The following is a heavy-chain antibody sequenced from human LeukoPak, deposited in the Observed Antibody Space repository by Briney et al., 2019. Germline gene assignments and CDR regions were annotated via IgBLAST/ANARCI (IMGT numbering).Heavy chain of an antibody. V-gene: IGHV3-15*01. CDR1: GFTFSNAW. CDR2: IKSKTDGGTT. D-gene: IGHD5-18*01. Sequence: AGGSLRLSCAASGFTFSNAWMSWVRQAPGKGLEWVGRIKSKTDGGTTDYAAPVKGRFTISRDDSKNTLYLQMNSLKTEDTAVYYCTTDAGGYSYGDDFDYWGQGTLVTVSS. J-gene: IGHJ4*02. CDR3: TTDAGGYSYGDDFDY.